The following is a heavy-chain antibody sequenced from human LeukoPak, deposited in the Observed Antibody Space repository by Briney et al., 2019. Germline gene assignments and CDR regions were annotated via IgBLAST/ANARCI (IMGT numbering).Heavy chain of an antibody. CDR2: ISYDGSNK. CDR3: THAYSGYLTGAFDI. Sequence: PGGSLRLSCAASGFTFSSYGMHWVRQAPGKGLERVAVISYDGSNKYYADSVKGRFTISRDNSKNTLYLQMNSLRAEDTAVYYCTHAYSGYLTGAFDIWGQGTMVTVSS. CDR1: GFTFSSYG. V-gene: IGHV3-30*03. D-gene: IGHD5-12*01. J-gene: IGHJ3*02.